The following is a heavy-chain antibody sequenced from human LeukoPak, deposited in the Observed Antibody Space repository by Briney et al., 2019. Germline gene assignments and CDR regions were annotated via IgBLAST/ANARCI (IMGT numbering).Heavy chain of an antibody. D-gene: IGHD2-21*02. CDR2: ICYDGSNK. V-gene: IGHV3-33*01. CDR3: ARDWCGGDCYGADY. J-gene: IGHJ4*02. CDR1: GFTFSSYG. Sequence: PGGSLTLSCAASGFTFSSYGMHWVRQAPAKGLEWVAVICYDGSNKYYADSVKGRFTISRDNSKNTLYLQMNSLRAEDTAVYYCARDWCGGDCYGADYWGQGTLVTVSS.